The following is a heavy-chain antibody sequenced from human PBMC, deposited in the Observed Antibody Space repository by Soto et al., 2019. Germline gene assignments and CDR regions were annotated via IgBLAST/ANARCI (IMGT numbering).Heavy chain of an antibody. CDR1: GYTFTSYA. J-gene: IGHJ6*02. CDR3: ERDGLIGQWLVPVYYYYGMDV. D-gene: IGHD6-19*01. V-gene: IGHV1-3*01. Sequence: QVQLVQSGAEVKKPGASVKVSCKASGYTFTSYAMHWVRQAPGQRLEWMGWINAGNGNTKYSQKFQGRVTITRDTSASTAYMELSSLRSEDTAVYYCERDGLIGQWLVPVYYYYGMDVWGQGTTVTVSS. CDR2: INAGNGNT.